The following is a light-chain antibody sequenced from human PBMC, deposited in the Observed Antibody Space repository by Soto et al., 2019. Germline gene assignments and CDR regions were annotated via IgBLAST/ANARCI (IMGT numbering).Light chain of an antibody. CDR2: GAF. J-gene: IGKJ1*01. Sequence: DNVLTQSPGPLSLSPGARTTLYCTASQSLSRSYLAWYQQTPGQAPRLLIYGAFNRATGIPNRFRGGGSRAFFTLTICRLDPEYFAVYYCQHYSRPKTFGQGTKVDIK. V-gene: IGKV3-20*01. CDR3: QHYSRPKT. CDR1: QSLSRSY.